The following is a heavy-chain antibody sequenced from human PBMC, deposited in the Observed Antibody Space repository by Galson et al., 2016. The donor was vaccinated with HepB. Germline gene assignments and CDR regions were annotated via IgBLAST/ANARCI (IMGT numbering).Heavy chain of an antibody. D-gene: IGHD5-12*01. CDR1: GFGFSSYS. CDR3: ARDVSGYSGVQ. CDR2: TTSGRHYQ. Sequence: SLRLSCPPSGFGFSSYSINWNRQAPGKGLEWESSTTSGRHYQHHADSLKGRFTISRDNAKKSLYLQMNSLRVEDTAMYYCARDVSGYSGVQWGQGTLVTVS. V-gene: IGHV3-21*01. J-gene: IGHJ4*02.